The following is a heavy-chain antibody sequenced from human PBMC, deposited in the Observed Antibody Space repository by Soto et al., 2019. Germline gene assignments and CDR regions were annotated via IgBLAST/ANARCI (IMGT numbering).Heavy chain of an antibody. J-gene: IGHJ6*02. CDR1: GFTFTSSA. CDR3: ARDGGYCSGGSCYSDYYYGMDV. V-gene: IGHV1-58*01. CDR2: IVVGSGNT. D-gene: IGHD2-15*01. Sequence: GASVKVSCKASGFTFTSSAVQWVRQARGQRLEWIGWIVVGSGNTNYAQNFQGRVTMTRNTSISTAYMELSSLRSEDTAVYYCARDGGYCSGGSCYSDYYYGMDVWGQGTTVTVSS.